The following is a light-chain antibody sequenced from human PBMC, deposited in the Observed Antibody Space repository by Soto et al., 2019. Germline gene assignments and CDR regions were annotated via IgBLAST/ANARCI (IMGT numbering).Light chain of an antibody. V-gene: IGKV1-5*03. J-gene: IGKJ1*01. CDR2: KAS. CDR1: QSVRNW. Sequence: DIQMTQSPSTLSASVGDRVTITCRASQSVRNWLAWYQQRPGEPPRLLVSKASTLESGVPSRFSGSGSGTHFTLTITSLQPDDSATYYCQQYNSYSATFGQGTKVDIK. CDR3: QQYNSYSAT.